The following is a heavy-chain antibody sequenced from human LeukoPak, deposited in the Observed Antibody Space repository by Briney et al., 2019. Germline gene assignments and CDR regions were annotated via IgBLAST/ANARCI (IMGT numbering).Heavy chain of an antibody. CDR2: ISYDGSNK. V-gene: IGHV3-30-3*01. CDR1: GFTFSSYA. J-gene: IGHJ4*02. D-gene: IGHD4-17*01. Sequence: GGSLRLSCAASGFTFSSYAMHWVRQAPGKGLEWVAVISYDGSNKYYADSVKGRFTISRDNSKNTLYLQMNSLRAEDTAVYYCASGRGDYGVYFDYWDRGTLVTVSS. CDR3: ASGRGDYGVYFDY.